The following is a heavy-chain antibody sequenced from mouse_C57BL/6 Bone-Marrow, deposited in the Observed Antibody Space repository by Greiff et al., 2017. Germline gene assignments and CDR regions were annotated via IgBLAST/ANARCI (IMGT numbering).Heavy chain of an antibody. CDR3: ARRRNGYYGFAY. CDR2: INPNYGTT. J-gene: IGHJ3*01. Sequence: EVQLQQSGPELVKPGASVKISCKASGYSFTDYNMNWVKQSNGKSLEWIGVINPNYGTTSYNQKFKGKATLTVYQSSSTAYMQRNRLTSEDSAVYDGARRRNGYYGFAYWGQGTLVTVSA. CDR1: GYSFTDYN. V-gene: IGHV1-39*01. D-gene: IGHD2-3*01.